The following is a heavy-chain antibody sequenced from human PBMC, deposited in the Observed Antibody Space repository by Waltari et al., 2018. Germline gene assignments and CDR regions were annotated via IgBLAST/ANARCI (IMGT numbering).Heavy chain of an antibody. V-gene: IGHV3-21*01. D-gene: IGHD3-3*01. J-gene: IGHJ4*02. CDR2: ISSSSSYI. CDR3: ARDRFWSGLHDPYDY. Sequence: EVQLLESGGGLVQPGGSLRLSCAASGFPFSSYAMSWARQAPGEGLEWVSSISSSSSYIYYADSVKGRFTISRDNAKNSLYLQMNSLRAEDTAVYYCARDRFWSGLHDPYDYWGQGTLVTVSS. CDR1: GFPFSSYA.